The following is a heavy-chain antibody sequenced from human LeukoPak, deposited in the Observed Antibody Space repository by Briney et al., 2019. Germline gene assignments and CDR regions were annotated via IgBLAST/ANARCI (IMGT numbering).Heavy chain of an antibody. Sequence: GGSLRLSCAASGFTVSINYMTWVRQAPGKGLEWVSVIYSGGSTYYADSVKGRFTISRDNSKNTVYLQMNSLRAEDTAVYYCASLYCSGGSCIDYWGQGTLVTVSS. V-gene: IGHV3-53*01. CDR2: IYSGGST. D-gene: IGHD2-15*01. CDR3: ASLYCSGGSCIDY. J-gene: IGHJ4*02. CDR1: GFTVSINY.